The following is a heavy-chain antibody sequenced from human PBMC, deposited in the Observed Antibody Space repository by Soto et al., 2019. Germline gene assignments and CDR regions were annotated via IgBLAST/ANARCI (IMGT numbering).Heavy chain of an antibody. CDR3: ARGSAAAGM. CDR1: GGSISSYY. D-gene: IGHD6-13*01. Sequence: LSLTCTVSGGSISSYYWSWIRQPPGKGLEWIGYIYCSGSTNYNPSLKSRVTISVDTSKNQFFLKLSSVTAADTAVYYCARGSAAAGMWGQGTLVTVSS. J-gene: IGHJ4*02. CDR2: IYCSGST. V-gene: IGHV4-59*01.